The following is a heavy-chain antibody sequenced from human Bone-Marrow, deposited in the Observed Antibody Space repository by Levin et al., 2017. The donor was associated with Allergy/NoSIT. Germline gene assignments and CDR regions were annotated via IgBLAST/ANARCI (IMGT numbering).Heavy chain of an antibody. V-gene: IGHV4-4*02. D-gene: IGHD1/OR15-1a*01. J-gene: IGHJ4*02. Sequence: SSQTLSLTCAVSGASITSHTWWTWVRQPPGKGLEWVGEIYHAGTTNYNPSLKSRVTISVDKSKNHFSLQLSSVTAADPAVYFCASRVGTPMNPPNWGQGTLVTVSS. CDR2: IYHAGTT. CDR3: ASRVGTPMNPPN. CDR1: GASITSHTW.